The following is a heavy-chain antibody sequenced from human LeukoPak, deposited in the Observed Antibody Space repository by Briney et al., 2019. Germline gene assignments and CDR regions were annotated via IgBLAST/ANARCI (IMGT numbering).Heavy chain of an antibody. Sequence: SETLSLTCAVYGGSFSGYYWSWIRQPPGKGLEWIGEINHSGNTNYNPSLKSRVTISVDTSKNQFSLKLSSVTAADTAVYYCARAAPRNRKGYCSGGSCAAPSFDYWGQGTLVTTSS. CDR3: ARAAPRNRKGYCSGGSCAAPSFDY. CDR2: INHSGNT. D-gene: IGHD2-15*01. CDR1: GGSFSGYY. V-gene: IGHV4-34*01. J-gene: IGHJ4*02.